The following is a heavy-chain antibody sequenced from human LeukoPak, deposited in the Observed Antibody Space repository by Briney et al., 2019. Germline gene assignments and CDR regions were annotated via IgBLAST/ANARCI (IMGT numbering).Heavy chain of an antibody. CDR3: ARGPPNWGYDY. Sequence: ASVKVSCKASGYTFTSYDFNWVRQATGQRPEWMGWMSPNSGDTGYAQKFQDRVTMTRYTSISTAYMKLSSLRSDDTAVYYCARGPPNWGYDYWGPGTLVTVSS. V-gene: IGHV1-8*01. J-gene: IGHJ4*02. CDR2: MSPNSGDT. CDR1: GYTFTSYD. D-gene: IGHD7-27*01.